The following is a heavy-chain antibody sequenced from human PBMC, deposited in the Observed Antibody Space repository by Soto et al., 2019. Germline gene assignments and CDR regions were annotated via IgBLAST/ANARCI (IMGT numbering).Heavy chain of an antibody. J-gene: IGHJ4*02. CDR2: ISSSSSTI. CDR1: GFTFSSYS. V-gene: IGHV3-48*01. Sequence: EVQLVESGGGLVQPGGSLRLSCAASGFTFSSYSMNWVRQAPGKGLEWVSYISSSSSTIYYADSVKGRFTISRDNAKNSLYLKMNSLRAEDTAVYYCARDGGYDFWSGYFDLTFYDYWGQGTLVTVSS. D-gene: IGHD3-3*01. CDR3: ARDGGYDFWSGYFDLTFYDY.